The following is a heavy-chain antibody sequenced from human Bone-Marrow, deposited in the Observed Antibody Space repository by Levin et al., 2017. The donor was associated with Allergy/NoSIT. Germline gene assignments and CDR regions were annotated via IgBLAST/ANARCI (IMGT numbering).Heavy chain of an antibody. V-gene: IGHV3-23*01. J-gene: IGHJ6*04. CDR3: AKGDIVVVPAAIVLDV. CDR2: ISGSGGST. CDR1: GFTFSSYA. D-gene: IGHD2-2*01. Sequence: LSLTCAASGFTFSSYAMSWVRQAPGKGLEWVSAISGSGGSTYYADSVKGRFTISRDNSKNTLYLQMNSLRAEDTAVYYCAKGDIVVVPAAIVLDVWGKGTTVTVSS.